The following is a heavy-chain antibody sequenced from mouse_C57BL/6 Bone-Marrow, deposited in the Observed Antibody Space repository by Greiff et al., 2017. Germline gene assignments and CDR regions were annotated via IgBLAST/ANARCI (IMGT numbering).Heavy chain of an antibody. CDR1: GYTFTSYW. CDR2: IDPSDSET. V-gene: IGHV1-52*01. J-gene: IGHJ1*03. CDR3: ASPFLYYGSSYWYFDV. Sequence: QVQLQQPGAELVRPGSSVKLSCKASGYTFTSYWMHWVKQRPIQGLEWIGNIDPSDSETHYNQKFKDKATLTVDKSSSTAYMQLSSLTSEDSAVYYCASPFLYYGSSYWYFDVWGKGTTVTVSS. D-gene: IGHD1-1*01.